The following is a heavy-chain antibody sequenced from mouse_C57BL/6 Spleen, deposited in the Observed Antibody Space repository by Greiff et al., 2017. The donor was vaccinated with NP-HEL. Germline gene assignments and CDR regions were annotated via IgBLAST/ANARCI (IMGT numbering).Heavy chain of an antibody. V-gene: IGHV1-55*01. CDR2: IYPGSGST. CDR3: SRGGDYYGSSYVRDAMDY. D-gene: IGHD1-1*01. Sequence: VKLQQPGAELVKPGASVKMSCKASGYTFTSYWITWVKQRPGQGLEWIGDIYPGSGSTNYNEKFKSKATLTVDTSSSTAYMQLSSLTSEDSAVYYCSRGGDYYGSSYVRDAMDYWGQGTSVTVSS. CDR1: GYTFTSYW. J-gene: IGHJ4*01.